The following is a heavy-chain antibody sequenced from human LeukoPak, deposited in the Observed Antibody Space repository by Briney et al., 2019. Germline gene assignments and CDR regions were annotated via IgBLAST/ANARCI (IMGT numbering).Heavy chain of an antibody. J-gene: IGHJ4*02. CDR1: GGSFSGFY. V-gene: IGHV4-30-2*01. CDR2: IYHSGST. Sequence: SETLPLTCAVYGGSFSGFYWSWIRQPPGKGLEWIGYIYHSGSTYYNPSLKSRVTISVDRSKNQFSLKLSSVTAADTAVYYCARADPMVRGVIITGEAYWGQGTLVTVSS. CDR3: ARADPMVRGVIITGEAY. D-gene: IGHD3-10*01.